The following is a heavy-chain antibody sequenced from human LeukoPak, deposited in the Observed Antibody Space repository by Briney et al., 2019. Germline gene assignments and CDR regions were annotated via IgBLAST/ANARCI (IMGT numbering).Heavy chain of an antibody. CDR3: ARGSGWYYFDY. D-gene: IGHD6-19*01. CDR2: INPSGGST. V-gene: IGHV1-46*01. Sequence: ASVKVSCKASGYTFTSYGISWVRQAPGQGLEWMGIINPSGGSTSYAQKFQGRVTMTRDTSTSTVYMELSSLRSEGTAVYYCARGSGWYYFDYWGQGTLVTVSS. J-gene: IGHJ4*02. CDR1: GYTFTSYG.